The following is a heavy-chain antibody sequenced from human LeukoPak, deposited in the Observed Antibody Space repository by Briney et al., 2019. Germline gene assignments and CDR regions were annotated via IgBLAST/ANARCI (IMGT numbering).Heavy chain of an antibody. J-gene: IGHJ6*02. CDR2: ISYDGSNK. D-gene: IGHD2-15*01. CDR1: GFTFSSYA. Sequence: GGSLRLSCAASGFTFSSYAMHWVRQAPGKGLEWVAVISYDGSNKYYADSVKGRFTISRDNSKNTLYLQMNSLRAEDTAVYYCARGCSGGSCYYYGMDVWGQGTTVTVSS. CDR3: ARGCSGGSCYYYGMDV. V-gene: IGHV3-30-3*01.